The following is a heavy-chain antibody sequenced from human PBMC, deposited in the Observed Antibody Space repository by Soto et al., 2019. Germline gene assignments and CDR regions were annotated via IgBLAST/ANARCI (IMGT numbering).Heavy chain of an antibody. J-gene: IGHJ4*02. CDR2: ISGSGGGT. CDR1: GFTFSNYA. V-gene: IGHV3-23*01. CDR3: AKGSASSRPYYFDH. Sequence: GGSLRLSCAASGFTFSNYAMSWVRQAPGKGLVWVSAISGSGGGTYYADSVQGRFTISRDNSRNTLYLQMHSLRAEDTAVYYCAKGSASSRPYYFDHWGQGALVTVSS. D-gene: IGHD2-2*01.